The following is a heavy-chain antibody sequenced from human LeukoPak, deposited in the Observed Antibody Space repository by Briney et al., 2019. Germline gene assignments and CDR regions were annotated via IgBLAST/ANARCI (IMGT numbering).Heavy chain of an antibody. CDR2: IRYDGSNK. CDR1: GFTFSSYG. V-gene: IGHV3-30*02. D-gene: IGHD3-10*01. Sequence: QAGGSLRLSCAASGFTFSSYGMHWVRQAPGKGLEWVAFIRYDGSNKYYADSVKGRFTISRDNSKNTLYLQMNSLRAEDTAVYYCAKDRTLVRGVPFDYWGQGTLVTVSS. CDR3: AKDRTLVRGVPFDY. J-gene: IGHJ4*02.